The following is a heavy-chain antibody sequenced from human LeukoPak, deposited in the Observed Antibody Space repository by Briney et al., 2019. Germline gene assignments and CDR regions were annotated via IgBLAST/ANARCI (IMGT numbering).Heavy chain of an antibody. V-gene: IGHV4-61*01. CDR2: IYYSGST. CDR3: AADSPDYYGSGSYYTNYYFDY. CDR1: GGSVSSGSYY. D-gene: IGHD3-10*01. J-gene: IGHJ4*02. Sequence: SETLSLTSTVSGGSVSSGSYYWSWIRQPPGKGLEWIGYIYYSGSTNYNPSLKSRVTISVDTSKNQFSLKLSSVTAADTAVYYCAADSPDYYGSGSYYTNYYFDYWGQGTLVTVSS.